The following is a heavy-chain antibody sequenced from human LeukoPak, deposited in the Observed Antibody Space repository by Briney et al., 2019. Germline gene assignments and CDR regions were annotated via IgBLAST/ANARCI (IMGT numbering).Heavy chain of an antibody. V-gene: IGHV1-18*01. CDR1: GYTFTNYG. D-gene: IGHD6-19*01. Sequence: GASVKVSCKASGYTFTNYGFSWVRQAPGQGLEWMGWISGNNGDTNYAQNLQGRVTMTTDTSTTTAYMELRSLRSDDTAVYYCARGVAVAGAFGYWGQGTLVTVSS. CDR3: ARGVAVAGAFGY. CDR2: ISGNNGDT. J-gene: IGHJ4*02.